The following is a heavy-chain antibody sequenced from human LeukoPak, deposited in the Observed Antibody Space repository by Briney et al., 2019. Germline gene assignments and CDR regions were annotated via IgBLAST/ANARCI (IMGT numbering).Heavy chain of an antibody. D-gene: IGHD3-22*01. CDR1: GFRVSDYY. Sequence: GGSLRLSCAVSGFRVSDYYMSWVRQAPGKGLECVSTISGSGGNTYYVDSVKGRFTISRDNSKNTLYLQMNSLRAEDTAIYYCAKAYSSYNYGMDVWGQGTTVTV. J-gene: IGHJ6*02. CDR3: AKAYSSYNYGMDV. V-gene: IGHV3-23*01. CDR2: ISGSGGNT.